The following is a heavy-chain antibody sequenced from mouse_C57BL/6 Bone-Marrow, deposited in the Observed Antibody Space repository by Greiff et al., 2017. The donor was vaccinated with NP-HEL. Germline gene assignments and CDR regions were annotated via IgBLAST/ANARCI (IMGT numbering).Heavy chain of an antibody. CDR2: ILPGSGST. V-gene: IGHV1-9*01. Sequence: QVQLQQSGAELMKPGASVKLSCKATGYTFTGYWIEWVKQRPGHGLEWIGEILPGSGSTNYNAKFKGKATFTADTSSNTAYMQLSSLTTEDSAIYYCARLGLLSRDYAMDYWGQGTSVTVSS. CDR3: ARLGLLSRDYAMDY. CDR1: GYTFTGYW. J-gene: IGHJ4*01.